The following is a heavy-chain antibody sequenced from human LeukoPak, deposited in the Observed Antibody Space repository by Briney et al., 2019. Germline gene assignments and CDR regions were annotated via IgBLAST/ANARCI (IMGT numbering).Heavy chain of an antibody. D-gene: IGHD3-10*01. CDR3: ARQWGYYYGSGSYYQGGAFDI. Sequence: SETLSLTCAVSGYSISSGYYWGWIRQPPGKGLEWIGSIYHSGSTYYNPSLKRRVTISVDRSKNQFSLKLSSVTAADTAVYYCARQWGYYYGSGSYYQGGAFDIWGQGTMVTVSS. CDR1: GYSISSGYY. J-gene: IGHJ3*02. V-gene: IGHV4-38-2*01. CDR2: IYHSGST.